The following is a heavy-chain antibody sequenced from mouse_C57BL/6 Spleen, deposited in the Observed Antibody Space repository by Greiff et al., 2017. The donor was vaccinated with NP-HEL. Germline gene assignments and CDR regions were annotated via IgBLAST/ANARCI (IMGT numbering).Heavy chain of an antibody. V-gene: IGHV1-55*01. CDR2: IYPGSGST. D-gene: IGHD2-2*01. Sequence: QVQLQQPGAELVKPGASVKMSCKASGYTFTSYWITWVKQRPGQGLEWIGDIYPGSGSTNYNEKFKSKATLTVDTSSSTAYMQLSILTSEGSAVYYCARWRGYDGFAYWGQGTLVTVSA. J-gene: IGHJ3*01. CDR3: ARWRGYDGFAY. CDR1: GYTFTSYW.